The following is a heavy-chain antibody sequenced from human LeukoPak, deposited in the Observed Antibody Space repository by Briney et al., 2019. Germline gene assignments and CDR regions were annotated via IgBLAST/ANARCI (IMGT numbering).Heavy chain of an antibody. CDR1: GFTFSNYG. CDR3: VKAPGEMATMWLHYFDY. V-gene: IGHV3-30*18. D-gene: IGHD5-24*01. Sequence: PGGSLRLSCAASGFTFSNYGIHWVRQAPGKGLEWVAVISYDGSNKYYADSVKGRCTISRDNSKNTVYLQMNSLRAEDTAVYYCVKAPGEMATMWLHYFDYWGPGTLVTVSS. CDR2: ISYDGSNK. J-gene: IGHJ4*02.